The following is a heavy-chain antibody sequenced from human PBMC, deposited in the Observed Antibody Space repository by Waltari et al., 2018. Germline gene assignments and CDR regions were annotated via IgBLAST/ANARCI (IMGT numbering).Heavy chain of an antibody. J-gene: IGHJ4*02. Sequence: EVQLVESGGGLVKPGGSLRLSCAASGFTFSSYSMNWVRQAPGKGLEWVSSISSSSSYRYYADSVKGRFTISRDNAKNSLYLQMNSLRAEDTAVYYCARCPGYGYNLYYFDYWGQGTLVTVSS. CDR3: ARCPGYGYNLYYFDY. V-gene: IGHV3-21*01. CDR1: GFTFSSYS. CDR2: ISSSSSYR. D-gene: IGHD5-12*01.